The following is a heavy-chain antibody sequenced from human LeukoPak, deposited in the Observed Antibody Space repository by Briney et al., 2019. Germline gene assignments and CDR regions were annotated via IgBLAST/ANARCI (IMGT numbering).Heavy chain of an antibody. Sequence: GASVKVSCKASGYTFTSYGISWVRQAPGQGLEWMGWISAYNGNTNYAQKLQGRVTMTTDTSTSTAYMELRSLRSDDTAVYYCARDATSYCGGDCHSGYWGQGTLVTVSS. V-gene: IGHV1-18*01. J-gene: IGHJ4*02. CDR3: ARDATSYCGGDCHSGY. D-gene: IGHD2-21*02. CDR2: ISAYNGNT. CDR1: GYTFTSYG.